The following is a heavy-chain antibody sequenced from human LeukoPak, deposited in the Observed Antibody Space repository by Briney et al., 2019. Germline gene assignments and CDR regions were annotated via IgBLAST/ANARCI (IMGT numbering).Heavy chain of an antibody. CDR2: ISRSGSTK. Sequence: GGSLRLSCTVSGFTFRNYGMNWVRQAPGRGLEWVSSISRSGSTKYYADSVKGRFTISRDNAKNSLYLQMNSLRAEDTAVYYCARDSSTYYYGSGSLLWGQGTMVTVSS. D-gene: IGHD3-10*01. CDR3: ARDSSTYYYGSGSLL. V-gene: IGHV3-48*03. CDR1: GFTFRNYG. J-gene: IGHJ3*01.